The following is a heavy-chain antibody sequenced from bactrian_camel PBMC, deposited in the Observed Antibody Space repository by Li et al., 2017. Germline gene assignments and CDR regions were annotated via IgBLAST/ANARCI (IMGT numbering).Heavy chain of an antibody. CDR2: LYTGGGRT. D-gene: IGHD4*01. CDR1: EFTYSRYY. CDR3: AADFGRTTSDYACQKTYRAAGFAY. J-gene: IGHJ6*01. V-gene: IGHV3-2*01. Sequence: HVQLVESGGGFVQPGGSLKLSCAISEFTYSRYYISWVRQAPGKGLESVSILYTGGGRTFYAETVKGRFTISYDNAEDTLHLQMNSLKPEDTAMYYCAADFGRTTSDYACQKTYRAAGFAYWGQGTQVTVS.